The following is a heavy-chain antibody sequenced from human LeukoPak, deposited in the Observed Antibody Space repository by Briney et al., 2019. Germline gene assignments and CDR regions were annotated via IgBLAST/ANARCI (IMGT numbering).Heavy chain of an antibody. V-gene: IGHV3-20*04. CDR1: GFTFEDYV. Sequence: GGSLRLSCAASGFTFEDYVMSWVRQAPGKGLEWVSGINWNGGSTGYADSVKGRFTISRDNAKNSLYLQMNSLRAEDTAVYYCAELGITMIGGVWGKGTTVTISS. J-gene: IGHJ6*04. CDR2: INWNGGST. D-gene: IGHD3-10*02. CDR3: AELGITMIGGV.